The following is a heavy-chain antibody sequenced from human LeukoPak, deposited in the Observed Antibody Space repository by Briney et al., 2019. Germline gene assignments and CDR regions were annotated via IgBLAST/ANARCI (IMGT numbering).Heavy chain of an antibody. D-gene: IGHD6-13*01. V-gene: IGHV5-51*01. CDR1: GYSFISYW. J-gene: IGHJ1*01. CDR2: IYPGDSDT. CDR3: ARLYSSSWFVYFQH. Sequence: GESLKISCKVSGYSFISYWIGWVRQMPGKGLEWMGIIYPGDSDTRYSPSSRGQVTMSVDKSIGTAYLQWSSLKASDTAMYYCARLYSSSWFVYFQHWGQGTLVTVSS.